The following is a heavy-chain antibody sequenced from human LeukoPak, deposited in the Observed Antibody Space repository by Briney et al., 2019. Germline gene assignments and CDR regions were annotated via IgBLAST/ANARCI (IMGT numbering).Heavy chain of an antibody. CDR3: ARDRGRYCSSTSCPHTYGMDV. J-gene: IGHJ6*02. V-gene: IGHV3-66*01. CDR1: GFTVSSNY. D-gene: IGHD2-2*01. CDR2: IYSGGST. Sequence: GGSLRLSCAASGFTVSSNYMSWVRQAPGKGLEWVSVIYSGGSTYYADSVKGRFTISRDNSKNTLYLQMNSLRAEDTAVYYCARDRGRYCSSTSCPHTYGMDVWGQGTTVTVSS.